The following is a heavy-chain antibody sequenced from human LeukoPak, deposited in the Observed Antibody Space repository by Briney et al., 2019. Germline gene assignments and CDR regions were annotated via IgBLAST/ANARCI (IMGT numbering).Heavy chain of an antibody. CDR3: ARSFAGLHGALDY. D-gene: IGHD5-24*01. V-gene: IGHV3-64*02. Sequence: QSGGSLRLSCAASGFTFSSYAMHWVRQAPGKGLEYVSAISSNGGSTYYADSVKGRFTISRDNSKNTLYLQMGSLRAEDMAVYYCARSFAGLHGALDYWGQGTLVTVSS. J-gene: IGHJ4*02. CDR2: ISSNGGST. CDR1: GFTFSSYA.